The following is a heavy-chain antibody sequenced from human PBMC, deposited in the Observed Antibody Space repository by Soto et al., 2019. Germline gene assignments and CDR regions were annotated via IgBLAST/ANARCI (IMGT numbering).Heavy chain of an antibody. CDR3: ARGSRFDWFDP. J-gene: IGHJ5*02. CDR1: GYTFTNYG. D-gene: IGHD3-3*01. CDR2: ISAYNGNA. V-gene: IGHV1-18*04. Sequence: ASVKVSCKASGYTFTNYGFTWVRQAPGQGLEWMGWISAYNGNANYGQNFQGRVTMTTDTATSTAHMELRSLRYDDTAIYYCARGSRFDWFDPWGQGTPVTVSS.